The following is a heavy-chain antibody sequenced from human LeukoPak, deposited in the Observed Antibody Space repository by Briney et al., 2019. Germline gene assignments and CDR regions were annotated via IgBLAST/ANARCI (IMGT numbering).Heavy chain of an antibody. CDR1: GGSFSGYY. Sequence: KASETLSLTCAVYGGSFSGYYWSWIRQPPGKGLEWIGEISHSGSTNYNPSLKSRVSISVDTSRNQFSLKLSSVTAADTAVYYCARDSSRFDPWGQGTLVTVSS. J-gene: IGHJ5*02. CDR2: ISHSGST. CDR3: ARDSSRFDP. V-gene: IGHV4-34*01. D-gene: IGHD3-22*01.